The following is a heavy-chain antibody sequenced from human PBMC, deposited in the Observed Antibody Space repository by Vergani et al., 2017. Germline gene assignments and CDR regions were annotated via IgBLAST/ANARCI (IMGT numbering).Heavy chain of an antibody. D-gene: IGHD2-2*01. CDR3: ARYNGYCSSTSCWQDYYYAMDV. J-gene: IGHJ6*02. CDR1: GATFRSNT. V-gene: IGHV1-69*02. Sequence: QVQLVQSGAEVKKPGSSVKVSCKASGATFRSNTISWVRQVPGQGLEWMGRIIPVLGKTKYAQDFQGRLTITADTSTSTAYMELTSPRSQDTAVYYCARYNGYCSSTSCWQDYYYAMDVWGQGTTVTVSS. CDR2: IIPVLGKT.